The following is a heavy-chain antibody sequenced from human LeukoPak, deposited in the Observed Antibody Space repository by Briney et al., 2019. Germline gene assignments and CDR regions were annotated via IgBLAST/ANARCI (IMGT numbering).Heavy chain of an antibody. V-gene: IGHV4-59*01. CDR3: ARGSSTSCWAFGY. CDR2: IYYSGST. J-gene: IGHJ4*02. CDR1: GGSISSYY. Sequence: ASETPSLTCTVSGGSISSYYWSWIRQPPGKGLEWIGYIYYSGSTNYNPPLKSRVTISVDTSKNQFSLKLSSVTAADTAVYYCARGSSTSCWAFGYWGQGTLVTVSS. D-gene: IGHD2-2*01.